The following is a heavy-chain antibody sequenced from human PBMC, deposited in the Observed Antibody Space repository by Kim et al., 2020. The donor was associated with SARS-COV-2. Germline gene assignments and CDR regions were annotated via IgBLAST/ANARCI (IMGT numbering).Heavy chain of an antibody. D-gene: IGHD3-9*01. CDR1: GGTFSSYA. V-gene: IGHV1-69*13. CDR2: IIPIFGTA. Sequence: SVKVSCKASGGTFSSYAISWVRQAPGQGLEWMGGIIPIFGTANYAQKFQGRVTITADESTSTAYMELSSLRSEDTAVYYCARGGIRYFDWLLIKDDMDVWGKGTTVTVAS. CDR3: ARGGIRYFDWLLIKDDMDV. J-gene: IGHJ6*03.